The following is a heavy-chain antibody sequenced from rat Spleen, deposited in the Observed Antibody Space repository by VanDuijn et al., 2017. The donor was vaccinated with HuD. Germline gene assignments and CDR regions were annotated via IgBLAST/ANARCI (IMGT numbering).Heavy chain of an antibody. V-gene: IGHV2S12*01. CDR1: GFSLTSNG. D-gene: IGHD1-9*01. CDR3: AREAYYGYTPWFDY. CDR2: ISSGGSP. J-gene: IGHJ2*01. Sequence: QVQLKESGPGLVQPSQTLSLTCTVSGFSLTSNGVSWVRQPPGKGLEWIAAISSGGSPYYNAALKSRLSISRDTSKSQVFLKMSSLQTEDTATYYCAREAYYGYTPWFDYWGQGVMVTVSS.